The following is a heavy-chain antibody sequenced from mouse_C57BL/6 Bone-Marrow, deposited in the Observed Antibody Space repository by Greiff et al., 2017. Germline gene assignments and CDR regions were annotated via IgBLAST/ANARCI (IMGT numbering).Heavy chain of an antibody. D-gene: IGHD2-5*01. CDR1: GYSFTGYY. J-gene: IGHJ2*01. V-gene: IGHV1-42*01. CDR3: ARVSNFHY. Sequence: EVQLQQSGPELVKPGASVKISCKASGYSFTGYYMNWVKQSPEKSLEWIGEINPSTGGTTYNQKVKAKATLTVDKSSSTAYMQLKSLTSEDSAVYYCARVSNFHYWGQGTTLTVSS. CDR2: INPSTGGT.